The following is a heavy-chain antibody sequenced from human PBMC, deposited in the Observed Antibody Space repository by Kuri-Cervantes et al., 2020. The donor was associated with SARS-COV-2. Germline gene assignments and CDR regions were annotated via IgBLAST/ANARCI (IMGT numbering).Heavy chain of an antibody. D-gene: IGHD3-22*01. J-gene: IGHJ6*02. CDR2: IYYSGST. CDR3: ARGPYYYDSSGYYTSVYYYYGMDV. Sequence: GSLRLSCNVSGGSITSGSFYWGWVRQPPGKGLEWIGSIYYSGSTYYNPSLKSRVTISVDTSKNQFSLKLSSVTAADTAVYYCARGPYYYDSSGYYTSVYYYYGMDVWGQGTTVTVSS. CDR1: GGSITSGSFY. V-gene: IGHV4-39*01.